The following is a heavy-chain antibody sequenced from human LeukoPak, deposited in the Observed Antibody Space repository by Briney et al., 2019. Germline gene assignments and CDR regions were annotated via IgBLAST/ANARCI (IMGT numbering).Heavy chain of an antibody. CDR3: AIRAVAGRGFDY. J-gene: IGHJ4*02. D-gene: IGHD6-19*01. V-gene: IGHV3-23*01. CDR2: ISGSGGST. CDR1: GFTFSSHA. Sequence: PGGSLRLSCTASGFTFSSHAMSWVRQAPGKGLEWVSAISGSGGSTYYADSVKGRVTISRDNSKNTLYLQMNSLRAEDTAVYYCAIRAVAGRGFDYWGQGTLVTVSS.